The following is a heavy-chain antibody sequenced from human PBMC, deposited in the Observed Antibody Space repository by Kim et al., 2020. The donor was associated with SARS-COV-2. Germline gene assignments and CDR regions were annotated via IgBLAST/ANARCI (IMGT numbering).Heavy chain of an antibody. V-gene: IGHV3-49*03. CDR1: GFTFGDYA. CDR2: IRSKAYGGTT. CDR3: TRDLKVAGGVVPAARH. J-gene: IGHJ4*02. D-gene: IGHD2-2*01. Sequence: GGSLRLSCTASGFTFGDYAMSWFHQAPGKGLEWVGFIRSKAYGGTTEYAASVKGRFTISRDDSKSIAYLQMNSLKTEDTAVYYCTRDLKVAGGVVPAARHWGQGTLVTVSS.